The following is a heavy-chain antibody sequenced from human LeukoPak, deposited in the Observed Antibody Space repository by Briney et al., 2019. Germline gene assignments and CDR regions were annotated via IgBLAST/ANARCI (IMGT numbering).Heavy chain of an antibody. CDR2: INSDGGGA. J-gene: IGHJ4*02. CDR3: AKAKVYAMGYYFDY. V-gene: IGHV3-74*01. CDR1: GITFGNNW. Sequence: PGGSLRLSCAASGITFGNNWMHWVRQGPGKGLVWISRINSDGGGAIYADSVKGRFTVSRDNAKNTLYLQMNSLRAEDTAVYYCAKAKVYAMGYYFDYWGQGTLVTVSS. D-gene: IGHD2-8*01.